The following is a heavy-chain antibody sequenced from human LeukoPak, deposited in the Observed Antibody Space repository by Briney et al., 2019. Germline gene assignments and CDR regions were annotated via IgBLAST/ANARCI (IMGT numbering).Heavy chain of an antibody. D-gene: IGHD3-16*02. Sequence: ASVKVSCKASGYTFTSYGISWVRQAPGQGLEWMGWISTYNGNTNYEQKLQDRVTMTTDTSTSTAYMELRSLRSDDTAVYYCVRGGAITFGGLIVIPDYWGQGTLVTVSS. V-gene: IGHV1-18*01. J-gene: IGHJ4*02. CDR3: VRGGAITFGGLIVIPDY. CDR2: ISTYNGNT. CDR1: GYTFTSYG.